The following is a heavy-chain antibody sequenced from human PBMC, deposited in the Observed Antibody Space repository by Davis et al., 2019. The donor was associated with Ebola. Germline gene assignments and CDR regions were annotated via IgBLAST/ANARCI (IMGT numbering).Heavy chain of an antibody. Sequence: GESLKISCAASGFTFSSDWMSWVRQAPGKGLEWVANIKQDGSEKYYVDSVKGRFTISRDNAKNSLYLQMNSLRAEDTSVYYCARAGIAAAGNPDPYYGMDVWGQGTTVTVSS. CDR3: ARAGIAAAGNPDPYYGMDV. J-gene: IGHJ6*02. CDR1: GFTFSSDW. D-gene: IGHD6-13*01. CDR2: IKQDGSEK. V-gene: IGHV3-7*01.